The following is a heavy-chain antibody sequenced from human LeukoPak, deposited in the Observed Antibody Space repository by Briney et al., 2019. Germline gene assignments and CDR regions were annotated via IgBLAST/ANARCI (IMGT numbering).Heavy chain of an antibody. CDR3: ARGGGYYDFWSGPQDYYYMDV. V-gene: IGHV3-21*01. D-gene: IGHD3-3*01. Sequence: GGSLRLSCAASGFTFSSYSMNWVRQAPGKGLEWVSSISSSSSYIYYADSVKGRFTISRDNAKNSLYLQMNSLRAEDTAVHYCARGGGYYDFWSGPQDYYYMDVWGKGTTVTVSS. J-gene: IGHJ6*03. CDR1: GFTFSSYS. CDR2: ISSSSSYI.